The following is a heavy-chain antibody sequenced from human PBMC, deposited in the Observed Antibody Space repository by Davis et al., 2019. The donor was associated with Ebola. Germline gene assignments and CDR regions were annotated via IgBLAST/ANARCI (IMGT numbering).Heavy chain of an antibody. J-gene: IGHJ5*02. CDR2: ISHDGSDK. CDR1: GFTFSKYG. CDR3: AKDLWVVTGYCIDT. Sequence: GESLKISCAASGFTFSKYGMHWVRQAPGKGLEWVAVISHDGSDKYYADSVKGRFTISRDNSRNTLYVQMNSLRPEDTALYYCAKDLWVVTGYCIDTWGQGTRVTVSA. V-gene: IGHV3-30*18. D-gene: IGHD2-15*01.